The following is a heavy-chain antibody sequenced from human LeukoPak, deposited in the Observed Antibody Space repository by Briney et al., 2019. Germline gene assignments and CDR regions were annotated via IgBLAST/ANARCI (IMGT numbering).Heavy chain of an antibody. J-gene: IGHJ4*02. D-gene: IGHD2/OR15-2a*01. V-gene: IGHV3-74*01. CDR1: GFRVSDTW. Sequence: PGGSLRLSHAAAGFRVSDTWMHWVRQVAGKGLVWVSRITSAGKLTAYADSVKGRFTISRDNAKNILYLQMNSLIVEETAVSDCASLLDGWGQGSLVT. CDR3: ASLLDG. CDR2: ITSAGKLT.